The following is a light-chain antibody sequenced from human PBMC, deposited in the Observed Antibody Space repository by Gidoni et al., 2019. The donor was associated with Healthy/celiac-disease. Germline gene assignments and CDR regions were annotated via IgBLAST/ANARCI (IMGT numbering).Light chain of an antibody. J-gene: IGKJ1*01. CDR2: AAS. CDR3: QQSDSTPWT. Sequence: IQMTRSPSSLSASVGDRVNITCRASQSISSYLNWYQQKPGKAPKLLIYAASSLQSGVPSRFSGSGSGTDITLTISSLQPEDFANYYWQQSDSTPWTFGQGTKVEIK. V-gene: IGKV1-39*01. CDR1: QSISSY.